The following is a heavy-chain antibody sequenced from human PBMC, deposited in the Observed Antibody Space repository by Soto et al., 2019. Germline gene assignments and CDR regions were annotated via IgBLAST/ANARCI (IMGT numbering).Heavy chain of an antibody. CDR3: AKLGSGYYTGLYFDY. J-gene: IGHJ4*02. CDR1: GFSFGDYW. Sequence: EVQLVESGGASVQRGGSLGLSCAASGFSFGDYWMSWVRQAPGKGLEWVAHMKKDGSEKYYVDSVKGRFTVSRDNSRNALYLQMNSLRAEDTAVYYCAKLGSGYYTGLYFDYWGQGTLVTVSS. V-gene: IGHV3-7*03. D-gene: IGHD3-3*01. CDR2: MKKDGSEK.